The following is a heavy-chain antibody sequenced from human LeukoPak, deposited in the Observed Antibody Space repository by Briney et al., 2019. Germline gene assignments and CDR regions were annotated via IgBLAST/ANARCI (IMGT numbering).Heavy chain of an antibody. CDR3: ARDRAHGVPAAY. V-gene: IGHV1-2*02. Sequence: ASVKVSCKASGYTSTGYYMHWVRQAPGQGLEWMGWINPNSGGTNYAQKFQGRVTMTRDTSISTAYMELSRLRSDDTAVYYCARDRAHGVPAAYWGQGTLVTLSS. D-gene: IGHD3-10*01. J-gene: IGHJ4*02. CDR1: GYTSTGYY. CDR2: INPNSGGT.